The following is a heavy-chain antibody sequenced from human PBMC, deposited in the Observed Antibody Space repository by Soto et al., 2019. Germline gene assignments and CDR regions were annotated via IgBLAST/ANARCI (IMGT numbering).Heavy chain of an antibody. Sequence: PGGSLRLSCSASGFTFSSYGMHWVRQAPGKGLEWVAVISYDGSNKYYADSVKGRFTISRDNSKNTLYLQMNSLRAEDTAVYYCAKPIPSVPAPTYYYYGMDVWGQGTTVTVSS. CDR3: AKPIPSVPAPTYYYYGMDV. V-gene: IGHV3-30*18. J-gene: IGHJ6*02. CDR2: ISYDGSNK. CDR1: GFTFSSYG. D-gene: IGHD2-2*02.